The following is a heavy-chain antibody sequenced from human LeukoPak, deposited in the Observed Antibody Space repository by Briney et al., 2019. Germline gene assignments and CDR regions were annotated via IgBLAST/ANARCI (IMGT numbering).Heavy chain of an antibody. CDR1: GDTVSSNRAA. V-gene: IGHV6-1*01. CDR3: ARLVGDQVVY. D-gene: IGHD2-2*01. CDR2: TYYRSKWSN. J-gene: IGHJ4*02. Sequence: SQTLSLTCAISGDTVSSNRAAWNWIRQSPSRGLEWLGRTYYRSKWSNNYALSVRSRIAINPDTSKNQFSLQLKFVTPEVTAVYYCARLVGDQVVYWGQGTLVTVSS.